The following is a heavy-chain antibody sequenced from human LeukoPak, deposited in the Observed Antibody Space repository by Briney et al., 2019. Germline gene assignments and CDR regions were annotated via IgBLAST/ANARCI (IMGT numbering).Heavy chain of an antibody. Sequence: PSETLSLTCTVSGGSISSYYWSWIRQPPGKGLEWIGYIYYSGSTNYNPSLKSRVTISVDTSKNQFSLKLSSVTAADTAVYYCARNSAAAGTGYWGQGTLVTVSS. V-gene: IGHV4-59*01. CDR3: ARNSAAAGTGY. CDR1: GGSISSYY. J-gene: IGHJ4*02. D-gene: IGHD6-13*01. CDR2: IYYSGST.